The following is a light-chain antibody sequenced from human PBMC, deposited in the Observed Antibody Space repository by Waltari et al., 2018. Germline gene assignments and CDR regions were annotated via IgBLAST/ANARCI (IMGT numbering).Light chain of an antibody. J-gene: IGLJ2*01. CDR1: SSDFGSYNL. V-gene: IGLV2-23*02. CDR3: CSYAGSGTLDVV. CDR2: EVT. Sequence: SALTQPASVSGSPGQSITISCTGASSDFGSYNLVSWYQQHQGKAPKVMIYEVTKRPSWFSDRFSGSRSGNPASLTISGLQPEDEADYYCCSYAGSGTLDVVFGGGTKLTVL.